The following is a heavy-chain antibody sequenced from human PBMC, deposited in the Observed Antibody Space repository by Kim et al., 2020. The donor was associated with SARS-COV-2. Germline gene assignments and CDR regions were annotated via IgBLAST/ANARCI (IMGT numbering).Heavy chain of an antibody. J-gene: IGHJ4*02. D-gene: IGHD5-12*01. Sequence: ASVKVSCKASGYTFTSYAMHWVRQAPGQRLEWMGWINAGNGNTKYSQKFQGRVTITRDTSASTAYMELSSLRSEDTAVYYCARDGVATIRLDYWGQGTLVTVSS. CDR2: INAGNGNT. V-gene: IGHV1-3*01. CDR1: GYTFTSYA. CDR3: ARDGVATIRLDY.